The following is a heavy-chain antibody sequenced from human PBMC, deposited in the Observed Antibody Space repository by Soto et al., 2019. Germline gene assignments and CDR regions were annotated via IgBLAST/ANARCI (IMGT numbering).Heavy chain of an antibody. CDR3: ARGLIVWFGELARRGGYYYYVDV. CDR2: INESGNI. J-gene: IGHJ6*03. CDR1: GGSFSGYQ. D-gene: IGHD3-10*01. V-gene: IGHV4-34*01. Sequence: QVQLQQWGAGLLKPSETLSLTCAVYGGSFSGYQWSWIRQTPGKGLEWIGEINESGNINYNTSLKSRVTILVDTAKKQISLKLSSVTAADTAVYYCARGLIVWFGELARRGGYYYYVDVWGKGTTVTVSS.